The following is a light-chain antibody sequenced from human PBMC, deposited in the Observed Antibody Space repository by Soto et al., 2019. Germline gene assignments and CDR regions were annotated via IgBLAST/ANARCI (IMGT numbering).Light chain of an antibody. V-gene: IGKV3-20*01. Sequence: EIVLTQSPGTLSLSPGERATLSCRASQSVSSSYLAWYQQKPGQAPRLLIYGASSRATGIPDRFSGSGSGPGFSFTISSVAREDFAVHCCRRQGSLPWTFDQGTNVELK. J-gene: IGKJ1*01. CDR2: GAS. CDR1: QSVSSSY. CDR3: RRQGSLPWT.